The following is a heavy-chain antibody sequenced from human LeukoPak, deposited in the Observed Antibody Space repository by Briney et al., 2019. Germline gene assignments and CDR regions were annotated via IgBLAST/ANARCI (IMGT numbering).Heavy chain of an antibody. J-gene: IGHJ4*02. Sequence: GGSLRLSCAASGFTFSSYAMSWVRQAPGKGLEWVSAISGSGGSTYYADSVKGRFTISRDNSKNTLYLQMNSLRAEDTAVYYCARDPEYSGSYGYWGQGTLVTVSS. CDR2: ISGSGGST. CDR3: ARDPEYSGSYGY. D-gene: IGHD1-26*01. V-gene: IGHV3-23*01. CDR1: GFTFSSYA.